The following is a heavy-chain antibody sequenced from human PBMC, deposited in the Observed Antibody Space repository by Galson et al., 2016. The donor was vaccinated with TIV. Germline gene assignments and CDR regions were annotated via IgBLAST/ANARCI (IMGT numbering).Heavy chain of an antibody. CDR3: ARSEHGSYTGFDY. CDR2: IDPNSGGT. CDR1: GYPLIGYF. V-gene: IGHV1-2*02. J-gene: IGHJ4*02. D-gene: IGHD6-6*01. Sequence: SVKVSCKASGYPLIGYFMHWVRQAPGQGLEWMGWIDPNSGGTDYAQKFQGRVTMTRDKSIGTAYMELSRLRSDDTALYFCARSEHGSYTGFDYWGRGTLVSVSS.